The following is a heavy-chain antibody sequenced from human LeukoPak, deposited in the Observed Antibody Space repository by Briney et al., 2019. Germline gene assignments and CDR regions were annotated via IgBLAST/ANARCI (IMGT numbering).Heavy chain of an antibody. V-gene: IGHV3-23*01. Sequence: PGGSLRLSCAASGFTFSSYAMSWVRQAPGKGLEWVSAISGGGGSTYYADSVKGRFTISRDNSKNTLYLQMNSLRAEDTAVYYCARVASGFLQVTYYYYGMDVWGQGTTVTVSS. D-gene: IGHD2-15*01. CDR2: ISGGGGST. CDR3: ARVASGFLQVTYYYYGMDV. J-gene: IGHJ6*02. CDR1: GFTFSSYA.